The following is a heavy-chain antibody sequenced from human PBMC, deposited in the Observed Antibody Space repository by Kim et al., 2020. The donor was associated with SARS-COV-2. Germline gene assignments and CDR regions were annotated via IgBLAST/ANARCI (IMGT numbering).Heavy chain of an antibody. V-gene: IGHV1-46*01. J-gene: IGHJ3*02. CDR1: GYTFTSYY. Sequence: ASVKVSCKASGYTFTSYYMHWVRQAPGQGLEWMGIINPSGGSTSYAQKFQGRVTMTRDTSTSTVYMELSSLRSEDTAVYYWARDRSRDSFPDAFDIWGQGTMVTVSS. CDR2: INPSGGST. D-gene: IGHD3-22*01. CDR3: ARDRSRDSFPDAFDI.